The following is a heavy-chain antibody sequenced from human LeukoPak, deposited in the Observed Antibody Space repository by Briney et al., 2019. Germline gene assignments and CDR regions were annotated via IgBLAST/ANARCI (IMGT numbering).Heavy chain of an antibody. CDR2: IRYDGSNQ. D-gene: IGHD3-10*01. J-gene: IGHJ4*02. V-gene: IGHV3-30*02. CDR3: AKGRDDYGSGSPFDL. CDR1: GFTFSSYG. Sequence: GGSLRLSCAASGFTFSSYGMHWVPDAPGKGLEGVAFIRYDGSNQYYADSLKGRFTVSRDNYKNTLYLQKKTVRAADAAVCYCAKGRDDYGSGSPFDLWGQGPVDSVLS.